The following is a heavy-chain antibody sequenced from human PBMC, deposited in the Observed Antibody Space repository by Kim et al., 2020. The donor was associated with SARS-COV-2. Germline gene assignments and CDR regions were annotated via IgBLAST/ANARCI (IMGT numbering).Heavy chain of an antibody. V-gene: IGHV3-53*01. Sequence: GGSLRLSCAASGFTVSSNYMSWVRQAPGKGLEWVSVIYSGGSTYYADSVKGRFTISRDNSKNTLYLQMNSLRAEDTAVYYCARGRADYYYGMDVWGQGTTVTVSS. J-gene: IGHJ6*02. CDR1: GFTVSSNY. CDR2: IYSGGST. CDR3: ARGRADYYYGMDV.